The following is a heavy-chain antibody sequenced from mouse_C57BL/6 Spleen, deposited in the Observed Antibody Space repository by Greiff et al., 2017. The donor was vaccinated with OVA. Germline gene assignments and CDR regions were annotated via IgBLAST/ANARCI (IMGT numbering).Heavy chain of an antibody. Sequence: EVMLVESGGGLVKPGGSLKLSCAASGFTFSSYTMSWVRQTPEKRLEWVATISGGGGNTYYPDSVKGRFTISRDNAKNTLYLQMSSLRSEDTALYYCARKAYYSNYGAMDYWGQGTSVTVSS. V-gene: IGHV5-9*01. CDR3: ARKAYYSNYGAMDY. J-gene: IGHJ4*01. CDR2: ISGGGGNT. D-gene: IGHD2-5*01. CDR1: GFTFSSYT.